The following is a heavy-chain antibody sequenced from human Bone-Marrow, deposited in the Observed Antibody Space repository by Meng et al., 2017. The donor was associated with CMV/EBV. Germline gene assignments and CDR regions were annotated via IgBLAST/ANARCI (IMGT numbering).Heavy chain of an antibody. CDR1: GFTFNTYS. V-gene: IGHV3-30*04. D-gene: IGHD6-13*01. CDR3: ARGTYSSSWYWVGVFDI. Sequence: GESLKISCVASGFTFNTYSLHWVRQAPGKGLEWVAVTSYEGSNKYYADSVKGRFTISRDNSKKTLYLQMNSLRAEDTAVYYCARGTYSSSWYWVGVFDIRGQGTIVTVSS. CDR2: TSYEGSNK. J-gene: IGHJ3*02.